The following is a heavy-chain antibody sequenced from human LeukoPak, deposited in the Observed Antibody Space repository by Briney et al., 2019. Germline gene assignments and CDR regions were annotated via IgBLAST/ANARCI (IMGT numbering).Heavy chain of an antibody. CDR3: ANVAKGRFFFYHMDV. J-gene: IGHJ6*04. CDR1: GRTNNKFG. CDR2: ISSDNGIP. D-gene: IGHD2-2*01. Sequence: GASVRVSCKASGRTNNKFGVTWVRQAPGQGLEWIGWISSDNGIPRYADKFRDRVTISADTSTTTAYIEMRSLTYDDTAVYFCANVAKGRFFFYHMDVWGKGTTVTVSS. V-gene: IGHV1-18*01.